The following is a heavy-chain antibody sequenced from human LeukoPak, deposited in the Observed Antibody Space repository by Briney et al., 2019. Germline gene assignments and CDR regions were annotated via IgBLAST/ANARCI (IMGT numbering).Heavy chain of an antibody. D-gene: IGHD2-2*01. CDR1: GFTFSSYG. J-gene: IGHJ5*02. V-gene: IGHV3-30*02. Sequence: GGSLRLSCAASGFTFSSYGMHWVRQAPGKGLEWVAFIRYDGSNKYYADSVKGRFTISGDNSKNTLYLQMNSLRAEDTAVYYCAKDGNIVVVPAAMSWFDPWGQGTLVTVSS. CDR2: IRYDGSNK. CDR3: AKDGNIVVVPAAMSWFDP.